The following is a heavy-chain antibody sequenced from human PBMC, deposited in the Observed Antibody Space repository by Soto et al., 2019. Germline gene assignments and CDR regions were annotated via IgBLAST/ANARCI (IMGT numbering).Heavy chain of an antibody. J-gene: IGHJ5*02. D-gene: IGHD2-21*01. CDR3: VRPGGDGNKRYNWFDP. CDR1: GYTFTGHY. V-gene: IGHV1-2*02. CDR2: INPKSGGT. Sequence: ASVKVSCKASGYTFTGHYIHWVRKAPGRGLEWMGWINPKSGGTDYAQKFQGRVTVTSDTSLSTVYMELRRLKSDDTAVYYCVRPGGDGNKRYNWFDPWGPGTLVTVSS.